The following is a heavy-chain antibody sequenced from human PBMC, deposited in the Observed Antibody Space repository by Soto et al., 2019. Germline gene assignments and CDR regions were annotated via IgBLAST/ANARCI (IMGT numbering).Heavy chain of an antibody. D-gene: IGHD3-10*01. CDR2: INHSGST. J-gene: IGHJ6*03. CDR3: ARGFGDYYYMDV. Sequence: SETLSLTCAVYGGSFSGYYWSWIRQPPGKGLEWIGEINHSGSTNYNPSLKSRVTISVDTSKNQFSLKLSSVTAADTAVYYCARGFGDYYYMDVWGKGTTVTVSS. CDR1: GGSFSGYY. V-gene: IGHV4-34*01.